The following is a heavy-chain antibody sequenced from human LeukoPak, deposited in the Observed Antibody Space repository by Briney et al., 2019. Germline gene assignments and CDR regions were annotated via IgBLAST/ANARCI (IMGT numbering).Heavy chain of an antibody. CDR2: IKSKTDGGTT. CDR1: GFTFSNAW. Sequence: GGSLRLSCAASGFTFSNAWMTWARQAPGKGLEWVGRIKSKTDGGTTDYAAPAKGRFTISRDDSKNTLYLQMNSLKTEDTAVYYCTREAVTANGYFDYWGQGTLVTVSS. J-gene: IGHJ4*02. D-gene: IGHD2-21*02. V-gene: IGHV3-15*01. CDR3: TREAVTANGYFDY.